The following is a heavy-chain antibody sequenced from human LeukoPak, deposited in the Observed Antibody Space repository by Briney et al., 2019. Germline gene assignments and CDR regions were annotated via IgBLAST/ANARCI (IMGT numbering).Heavy chain of an antibody. CDR2: IYYSGST. Sequence: SETLSLTCTVSGGSISSYYWSWIRQPPGKGLEWIGYIYYSGSTNYNPSLKSRVTISVDTSKNQFSLKLSAVTAPDTAVYYCALXXXPWAGXXXWGQGTXXXVS. V-gene: IGHV4-59*08. CDR3: ALXXXPWAGXXX. CDR1: GGSISSYY. J-gene: IGHJ6*02.